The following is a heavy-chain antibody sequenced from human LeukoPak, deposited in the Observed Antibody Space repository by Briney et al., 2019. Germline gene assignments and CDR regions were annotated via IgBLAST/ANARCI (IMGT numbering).Heavy chain of an antibody. CDR2: IKQDGSEK. D-gene: IGHD3-10*01. CDR1: GFTFSSYW. J-gene: IGHJ4*02. V-gene: IGHV3-7*03. CDR3: ARDWGLWFGELSGEDY. Sequence: GGSLRLSCAASGFTFSSYWMSWVRQAPGKGLEWVANIKQDGSEKYYVDSVKGRFTISRGNAKNSLYLQMNSLRAEDTAVYYCARDWGLWFGELSGEDYWGQGTLVTVSS.